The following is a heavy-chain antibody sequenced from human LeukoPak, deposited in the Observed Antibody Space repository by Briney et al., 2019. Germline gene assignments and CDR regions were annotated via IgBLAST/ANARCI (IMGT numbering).Heavy chain of an antibody. CDR2: ISGSGGST. J-gene: IGHJ6*03. V-gene: IGHV3-23*01. CDR1: GFTFSSYW. Sequence: GGSLRLSCAASGFTFSSYWMSWVRQAPGKGLEWVSAISGSGGSTYYADSVKGRFTISRDNSKNTLYLQMNSLRAEDTAVYYCAKESGSSSWYGLYYYMDVWGKGTTVTVSS. CDR3: AKESGSSSWYGLYYYMDV. D-gene: IGHD6-13*01.